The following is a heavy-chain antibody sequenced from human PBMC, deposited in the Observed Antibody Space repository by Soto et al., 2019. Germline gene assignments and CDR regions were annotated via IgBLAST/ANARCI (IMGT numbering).Heavy chain of an antibody. Sequence: QVQLVESGGGVVQPGRPLRLSCAATGLTFSRYAMHWVRQAPGKGLEWVAVIIYDGSNKHYADSVQGRFTISRDNSKNTLYLQMNSLRAEDTAVYYCAAELGTTGYDGQDYWGQGTLVTVSS. V-gene: IGHV3-30*04. CDR1: GLTFSRYA. CDR2: IIYDGSNK. J-gene: IGHJ4*02. CDR3: AAELGTTGYDGQDY. D-gene: IGHD5-12*01.